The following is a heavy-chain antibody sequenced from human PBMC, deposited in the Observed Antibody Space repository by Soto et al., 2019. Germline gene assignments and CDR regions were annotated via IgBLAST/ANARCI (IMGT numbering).Heavy chain of an antibody. J-gene: IGHJ5*02. D-gene: IGHD3-10*01. CDR1: GGSISSSSYY. CDR2: IYYSGST. V-gene: IGHV4-39*01. Sequence: KTSETLSLTCTVSGGSISSSSYYWGWIRQPPGKGLEWIGSIYYSGSTYYNPSLKSRVTISVDTSKNQFSLKLSSVTAADTAVYYCARLVYVLLWFGELYWFDPWGQGTLVTVS. CDR3: ARLVYVLLWFGELYWFDP.